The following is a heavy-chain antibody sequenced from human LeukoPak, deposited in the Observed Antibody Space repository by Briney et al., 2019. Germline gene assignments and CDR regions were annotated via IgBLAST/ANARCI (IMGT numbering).Heavy chain of an antibody. J-gene: IGHJ4*02. D-gene: IGHD2-21*01. CDR3: ARSRGYCGGEAQCDFTY. CDR1: GFTFSSYA. V-gene: IGHV3-30-3*01. CDR2: ISDHESGSNE. Sequence: GGSLRLSCAASGFTFSSYAFHWVRQAPGKGLEWVALISDHESGSNEYYAASVKGRFTISRDNSRKTLSLQMNTLRIEDTAVYYCARSRGYCGGEAQCDFTYWGQGTLVTVSS.